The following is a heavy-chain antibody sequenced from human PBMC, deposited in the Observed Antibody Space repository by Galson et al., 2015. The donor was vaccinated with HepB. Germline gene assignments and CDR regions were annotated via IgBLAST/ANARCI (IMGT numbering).Heavy chain of an antibody. J-gene: IGHJ5*02. CDR3: ARGRGRPSIPTARHYFDP. CDR1: GGSFRDYF. CDR2: ISHTGRT. D-gene: IGHD1-26*01. V-gene: IGHV4-34*01. Sequence: LSLTCAVYGGSFRDYFWSWIRQPPGKGLEWIGGISHTGRTIYNPSFKSRLTISLDTSKNQFSLNLASVTAADTAVHYCARGRGRPSIPTARHYFDPWGQGTLVTVSS.